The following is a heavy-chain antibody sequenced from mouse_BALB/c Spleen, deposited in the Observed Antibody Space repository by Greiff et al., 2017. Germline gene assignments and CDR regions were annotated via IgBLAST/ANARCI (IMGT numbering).Heavy chain of an antibody. D-gene: IGHD2-4*01. J-gene: IGHJ4*01. Sequence: EVQVVESGGGLVKPGGSLKLSCAASGFAFSSYDMSWVRQTPEKRLEWVAYISSGGGSTYYPDTVKGRFTISRDNAKNTLYLQMSSLKSEDTAMYYCASQRGDYDDGYYYAMDYWGQGTSVTVSS. CDR2: ISSGGGST. CDR3: ASQRGDYDDGYYYAMDY. CDR1: GFAFSSYD. V-gene: IGHV5-12-1*01.